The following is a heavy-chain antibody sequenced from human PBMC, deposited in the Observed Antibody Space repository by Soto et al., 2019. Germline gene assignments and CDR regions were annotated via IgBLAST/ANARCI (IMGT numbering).Heavy chain of an antibody. V-gene: IGHV4-59*01. Sequence: SETLSLTCTVSGGSINNYYLSWIRQPPGKGLEWIGYIHYSGSTNYNPTLKTRVTISVDTSKNQFSLRLSSVTPADTAVYYCVREVTWSGYFDSWGQGTLVTVSS. J-gene: IGHJ4*02. CDR1: GGSINNYY. CDR3: VREVTWSGYFDS. D-gene: IGHD3-3*01. CDR2: IHYSGST.